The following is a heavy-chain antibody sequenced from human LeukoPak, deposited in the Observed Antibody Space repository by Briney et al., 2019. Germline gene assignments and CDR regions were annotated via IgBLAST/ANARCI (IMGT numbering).Heavy chain of an antibody. V-gene: IGHV1-2*02. CDR3: ARDPESYGDYVGTPFDY. CDR1: GYTFTGYY. J-gene: IGHJ4*02. Sequence: RASVKVSCKASGYTFTGYYMHWVRQAPGQGLEWMGWINPNSGGTNYAQKFQGRVTMTRDTSTSTVYMELSSLRSEDTAVYYCARDPESYGDYVGTPFDYWGQGTLVTVSS. CDR2: INPNSGGT. D-gene: IGHD4-17*01.